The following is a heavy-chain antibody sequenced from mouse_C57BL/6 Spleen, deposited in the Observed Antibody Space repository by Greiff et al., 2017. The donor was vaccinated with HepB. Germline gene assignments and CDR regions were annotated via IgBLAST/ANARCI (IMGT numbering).Heavy chain of an antibody. V-gene: IGHV1-55*01. D-gene: IGHD3-2*02. Sequence: VQLQQPGAELVKPGASVKMSCKASGYTFTSYWITWVKQRPGQGLEWIGDIYPGSGSTNYNEKFKSKATLTVDTSSSTAYMQLSSLTSEDSAVYYCARGGQLRLPSYYYAMDYWGQGTSVTVSS. CDR3: ARGGQLRLPSYYYAMDY. CDR2: IYPGSGST. J-gene: IGHJ4*01. CDR1: GYTFTSYW.